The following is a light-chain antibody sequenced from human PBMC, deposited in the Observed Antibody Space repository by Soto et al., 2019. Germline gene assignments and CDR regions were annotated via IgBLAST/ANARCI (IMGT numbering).Light chain of an antibody. CDR3: QQYYSIPFT. CDR1: QSVLDSSSNRNY. CDR2: WAS. J-gene: IGKJ3*01. V-gene: IGKV4-1*01. Sequence: DIVMTQSPDSLAVSLGEGATISCKSSQSVLDSSSNRNYVAWYQQKPGQPPKLLIYWASTRESGVPDRFSGSASATDFTLTISSLQAEDVAVYYCQQYYSIPFTFGPGTKVEIK.